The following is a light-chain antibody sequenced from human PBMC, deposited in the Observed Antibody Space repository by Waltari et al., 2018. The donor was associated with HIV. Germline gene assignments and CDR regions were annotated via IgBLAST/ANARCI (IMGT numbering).Light chain of an antibody. CDR3: QQSYSGLLYT. Sequence: IRLTQSPSSLSASVGGRVVITCRARHNIDRYVICYLFKPGQAPKLLVFAATSLHSGAFSRFFGGGSGTDFTLAISDLRREDVGTYFCQQSYSGLLYTFGQGTKLEI. CDR1: HNIDRY. CDR2: AAT. V-gene: IGKV1-39*01. J-gene: IGKJ2*01.